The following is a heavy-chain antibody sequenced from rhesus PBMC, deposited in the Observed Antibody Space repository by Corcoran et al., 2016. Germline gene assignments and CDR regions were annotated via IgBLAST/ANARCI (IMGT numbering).Heavy chain of an antibody. D-gene: IGHD5-12*01. CDR3: ARRGYSYSWVDY. Sequence: QVQLQESGPGLVKPSETLSLTCAVSGYSISSGFYWSWIRPPPGKGLEWIGYIYGSSTSTNYNPSLKSRVTISKDTSKNQFSLKLSSVTAADTAVYYCARRGYSYSWVDYWGQGVLVTVSS. CDR2: IYGSSTST. V-gene: IGHV4S7*01. J-gene: IGHJ4*01. CDR1: GYSISSGFY.